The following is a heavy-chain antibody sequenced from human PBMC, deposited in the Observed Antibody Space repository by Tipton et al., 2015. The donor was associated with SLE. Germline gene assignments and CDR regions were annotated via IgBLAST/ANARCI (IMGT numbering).Heavy chain of an antibody. D-gene: IGHD5-24*01. V-gene: IGHV4-59*12. Sequence: TLSLTCTVSGGSISTYYWSWIRQPPGKGLEWIGYIYYSGSTNYNPSLKSRVTMSVDTSKNQFSLKLSSVTAADTAVYYCAKEMATSLPDYWGQGTLVTVSS. CDR2: IYYSGST. CDR1: GGSISTYY. CDR3: AKEMATSLPDY. J-gene: IGHJ4*02.